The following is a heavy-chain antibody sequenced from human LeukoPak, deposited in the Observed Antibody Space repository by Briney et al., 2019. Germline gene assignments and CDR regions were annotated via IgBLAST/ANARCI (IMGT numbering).Heavy chain of an antibody. CDR2: INHSGST. CDR3: ARGRYYDFWSGYYDY. CDR1: GGSISSGGYY. J-gene: IGHJ4*02. D-gene: IGHD3-3*01. Sequence: SETLSLTCTVSGGSISSGGYYWSWIRQPPGKGLEWIGEINHSGSTNYNPSLKSRVTISVDTSKNQFSLKLSSVTAADTAVYYCARGRYYDFWSGYYDYWGQGTLVTVSS. V-gene: IGHV4-39*07.